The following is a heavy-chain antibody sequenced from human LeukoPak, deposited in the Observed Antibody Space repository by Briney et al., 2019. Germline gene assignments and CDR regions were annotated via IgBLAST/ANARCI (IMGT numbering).Heavy chain of an antibody. CDR3: ARGVIPTNTVN. V-gene: IGHV3-53*04. CDR1: GFTVSSNY. J-gene: IGHJ4*02. Sequence: PGGSLRLSCAASGFTVSSNYMSWVRQAPGKGLEWVSVIFGGGSTSYADSVKARFTITSHNSKNTLYLKMKRLSAEDTAVYYCARGVIPTNTVNWGQGTLVTVSS. D-gene: IGHD3-16*02. CDR2: IFGGGST.